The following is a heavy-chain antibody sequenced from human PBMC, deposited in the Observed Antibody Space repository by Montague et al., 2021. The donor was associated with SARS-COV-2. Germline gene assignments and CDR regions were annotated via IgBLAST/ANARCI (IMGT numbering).Heavy chain of an antibody. V-gene: IGHV4-39*01. CDR1: GGSISSSSYY. CDR3: ARVATMVRGVIPGYFDY. D-gene: IGHD3-10*01. CDR2: IYYSGST. J-gene: IGHJ4*02. Sequence: SETLSLTCTVSGGSISSSSYYWGWIRQPPGKGLEWIGSIYYSGSTYYNPSLKSRVTISVDTSKNQFSLKLSSVTAADTAVYYCARVATMVRGVIPGYFDYWGQGTLVIVSS.